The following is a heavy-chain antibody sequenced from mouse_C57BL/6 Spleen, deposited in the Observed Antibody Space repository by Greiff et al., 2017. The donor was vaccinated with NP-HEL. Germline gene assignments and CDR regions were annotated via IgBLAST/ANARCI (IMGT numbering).Heavy chain of an antibody. Sequence: VQLQQSGAELVKPWASVKVSCKASGYTFTSYWMHWVKQRPGQGLEWSGRIHPSDSDTNYNQKLKGKATLTVDKSSSTTYLQLSTLTSEDSAVYYCSIGDDYFAYWGQRTLVTVSA. V-gene: IGHV1-74*01. CDR3: SIGDDYFAY. J-gene: IGHJ3*01. CDR1: GYTFTSYW. D-gene: IGHD2-4*01. CDR2: IHPSDSDT.